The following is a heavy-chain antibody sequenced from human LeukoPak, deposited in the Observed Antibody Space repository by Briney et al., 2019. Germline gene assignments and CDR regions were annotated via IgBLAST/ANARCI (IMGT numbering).Heavy chain of an antibody. J-gene: IGHJ4*02. CDR1: GASISSFY. D-gene: IGHD3-22*01. V-gene: IGHV4-59*01. Sequence: SETLSLTCTVSGASISSFYWSWIRQPPGKGLEWIGYIYYSGSTNYNPSLKSRVTISVDTSKNQFSLKLSSVTAADTAVYYCARGITMIRGYDYWGQGTLVTVSS. CDR3: ARGITMIRGYDY. CDR2: IYYSGST.